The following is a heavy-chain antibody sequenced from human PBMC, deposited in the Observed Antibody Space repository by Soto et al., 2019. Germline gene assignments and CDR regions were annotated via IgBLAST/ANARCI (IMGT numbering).Heavy chain of an antibody. Sequence: PSETLSLTCAVYGGSFSGYYWSWIRQPPGKGLEWIGEINHSGSTNYNPSLKSRVTISVDTSKNQFSLKLSSVTAADTAVYYCARGLGIAASGLTYLVHKDYFDYWGQGTRVTVSS. J-gene: IGHJ4*02. D-gene: IGHD6-13*01. CDR2: INHSGST. CDR3: ARGLGIAASGLTYLVHKDYFDY. CDR1: GGSFSGYY. V-gene: IGHV4-34*01.